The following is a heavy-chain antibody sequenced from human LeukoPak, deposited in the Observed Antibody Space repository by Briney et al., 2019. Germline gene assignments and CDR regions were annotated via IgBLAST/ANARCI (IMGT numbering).Heavy chain of an antibody. J-gene: IGHJ5*02. Sequence: SETLSLTCAVYGGSFSGYYWSWIRQPPGKGLEWIGEINHSGSTNYNPSLESRVTISVDTSKNQFSLKLSSVTAADTAVYYCARGSSYYGSGSYLRWFDPWGQGTLVTVSS. CDR1: GGSFSGYY. CDR3: ARGSSYYGSGSYLRWFDP. D-gene: IGHD3-10*01. V-gene: IGHV4-34*01. CDR2: INHSGST.